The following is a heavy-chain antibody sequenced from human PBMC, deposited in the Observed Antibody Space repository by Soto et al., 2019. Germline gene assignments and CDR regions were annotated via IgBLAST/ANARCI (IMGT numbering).Heavy chain of an antibody. D-gene: IGHD7-27*01. CDR3: ARDRPANWGFLRGMDV. CDR2: ISSSSSAI. J-gene: IGHJ6*02. V-gene: IGHV3-48*02. CDR1: GFTFSSNN. Sequence: PGGSLRLSCAGSGFTFSSNNMNLVRQAQGKGLEWVSYISSSSSAIYYADSVKGRFTISRDNAKNSLYLQMNSLRDEDTAVYYCARDRPANWGFLRGMDVWGQGTTVTSP.